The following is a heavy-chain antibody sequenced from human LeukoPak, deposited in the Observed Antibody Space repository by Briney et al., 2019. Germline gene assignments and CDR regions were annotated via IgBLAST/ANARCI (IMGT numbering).Heavy chain of an antibody. Sequence: GGSLRLSCAASGFTFSSYGMHWVRQAPGKGLEWVAVIWYDGSNKYYADSVKGRFTISRDNSKNTLYLQMNSLRAEDTAVYYCAREEEDTAMVTDYWGQGTPVTVSS. V-gene: IGHV3-33*01. CDR1: GFTFSSYG. CDR2: IWYDGSNK. CDR3: AREEEDTAMVTDY. D-gene: IGHD5-18*01. J-gene: IGHJ4*02.